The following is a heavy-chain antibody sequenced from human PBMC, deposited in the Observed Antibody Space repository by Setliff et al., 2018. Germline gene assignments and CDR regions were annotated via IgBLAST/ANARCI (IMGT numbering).Heavy chain of an antibody. V-gene: IGHV4-39*01. D-gene: IGHD3-22*01. CDR1: GGSISSSYYY. CDR3: ARQEDDSSGYYSTD. J-gene: IGHJ4*02. CDR2: IYYSGST. Sequence: PSETLSLTCAVSGGSISSSYYYWGWIRQPPGKGLEWIGSIYYSGSTYYNPSLKRRVTISVDTSKNQFSLKLSSVNVADTAVYYCARQEDDSSGYYSTDWGQGTLVTVSS.